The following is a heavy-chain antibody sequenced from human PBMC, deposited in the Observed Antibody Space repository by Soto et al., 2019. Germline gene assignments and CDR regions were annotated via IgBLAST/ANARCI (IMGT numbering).Heavy chain of an antibody. CDR1: GFTFSDAW. Sequence: GGSLRLSCAVSGFTFSDAWMSWVRQAPGKGLEWVGRIKKKTDGGTADYPAPVKGRSTISRDDSENMLYLQMNSLKNEDTAVYYCTTVTVVDIHSDYWGQGTQVTVAS. V-gene: IGHV3-15*01. J-gene: IGHJ4*02. CDR3: TTVTVVDIHSDY. CDR2: IKKKTDGGTA. D-gene: IGHD2-15*01.